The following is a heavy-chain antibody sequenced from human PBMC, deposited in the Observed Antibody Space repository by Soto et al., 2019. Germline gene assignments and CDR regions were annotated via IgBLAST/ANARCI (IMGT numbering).Heavy chain of an antibody. CDR2: INYSGST. D-gene: IGHD3-16*01. V-gene: IGHV4-59*01. CDR3: ARGGTYSRLIIGDWFDP. J-gene: IGHJ5*02. CDR1: GGSISSYY. Sequence: QVQLQESGPGLVEASETLSLTCTVSGGSISSYYWSWIRQPPGKTLEWIGYINYSGSTNYNPSLKSLVTISVDTSKNQFSLKLSSVTAADTAMYYCARGGTYSRLIIGDWFDPWGQGTLVTVSS.